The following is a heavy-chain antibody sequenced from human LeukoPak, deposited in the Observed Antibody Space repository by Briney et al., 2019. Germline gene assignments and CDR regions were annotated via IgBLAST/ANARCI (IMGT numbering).Heavy chain of an antibody. CDR1: GFTFSSYA. CDR3: AKGPGYYYDSSGYWPRYFDY. D-gene: IGHD3-22*01. Sequence: GGSLRLSCAASGFTFSSYAMSWVRQAPGKGLEWVSAISGSGGSTYYADSVKGRFTISRDNSKNTLYLQMNSLRAEDTAVYYCAKGPGYYYDSSGYWPRYFDYWGQGTLVTVSS. J-gene: IGHJ4*02. V-gene: IGHV3-23*01. CDR2: ISGSGGST.